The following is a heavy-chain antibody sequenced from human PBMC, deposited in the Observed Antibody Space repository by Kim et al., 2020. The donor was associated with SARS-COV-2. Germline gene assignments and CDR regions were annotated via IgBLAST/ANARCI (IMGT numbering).Heavy chain of an antibody. CDR3: ARVGCSSTSCYALDP. Sequence: PSLKSRVTISVDTSKNQFSLKLSSVTAADTAVYYCARVGCSSTSCYALDPWGQGTLVTVSS. V-gene: IGHV4-59*01. J-gene: IGHJ5*02. D-gene: IGHD2-2*01.